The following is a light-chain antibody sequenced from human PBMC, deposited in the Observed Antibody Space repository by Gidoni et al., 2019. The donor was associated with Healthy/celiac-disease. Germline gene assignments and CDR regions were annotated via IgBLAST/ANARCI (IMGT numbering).Light chain of an antibody. V-gene: IGKV3-15*01. CDR1: QSLSSD. J-gene: IGKJ2*01. Sequence: EIVMTQSPATLSVSPGERATLSCRASQSLSSDLAWYQQKPGQAPRLLIYGASTRATGIPARFSGSGSGTEFTLTISSLQSEDFAVYYCQQYNSWPLDTFXXXTKLEIK. CDR3: QQYNSWPLDT. CDR2: GAS.